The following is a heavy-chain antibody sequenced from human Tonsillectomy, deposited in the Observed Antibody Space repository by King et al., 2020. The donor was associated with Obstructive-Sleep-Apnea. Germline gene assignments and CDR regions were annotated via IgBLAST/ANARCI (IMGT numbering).Heavy chain of an antibody. J-gene: IGHJ4*02. V-gene: IGHV3-11*01. CDR2: ISTSGSTM. D-gene: IGHD5-12*01. CDR1: AFTFSDYY. CDR3: ARMGYGGYDALFDY. Sequence: VQLVESGGGLVKPGGSLRLSCAASAFTFSDYYMSWIRQAPGKGLGWVSYISTSGSTMYYADSVKGRFTISRDNAKNSLYLQMNSVRAEDTAVYYCARMGYGGYDALFDYWGQGTLVTVSS.